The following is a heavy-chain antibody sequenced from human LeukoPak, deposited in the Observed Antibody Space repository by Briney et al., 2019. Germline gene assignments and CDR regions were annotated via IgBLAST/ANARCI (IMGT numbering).Heavy chain of an antibody. CDR2: ITKSGDTT. CDR1: GFTFDDYA. CDR3: TKDYCGRFCSAV. D-gene: IGHD3-3*01. J-gene: IGHJ6*02. Sequence: PGGSLRLSCAASGFTFDDYAMHWVRQAPGKGLEWVSTITKSGDTTYYVDSVKGRFTISRDNSKNTLYLQMSSLRAEDTAKYYCTKDYCGRFCSAVWGQGTTVTVSS. V-gene: IGHV3-23*01.